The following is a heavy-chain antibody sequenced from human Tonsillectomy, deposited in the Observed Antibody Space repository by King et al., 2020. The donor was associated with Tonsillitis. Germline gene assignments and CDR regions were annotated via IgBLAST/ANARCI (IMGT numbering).Heavy chain of an antibody. Sequence: VQLVESGGGLVQPGRSLRLSCAASGFTFSIYAMHWVRQAPGKGLEWVAVISYHGINEYYADSVKGRFTISRDNSKNKLYLQMNSLRPEDTAVYYCAGEGQWNTAVVPSPLPGYFDYWGQGTLVTVSS. CDR1: GFTFSIYA. V-gene: IGHV3-30-3*01. J-gene: IGHJ4*02. CDR2: ISYHGINE. D-gene: IGHD2-2*02. CDR3: AGEGQWNTAVVPSPLPGYFDY.